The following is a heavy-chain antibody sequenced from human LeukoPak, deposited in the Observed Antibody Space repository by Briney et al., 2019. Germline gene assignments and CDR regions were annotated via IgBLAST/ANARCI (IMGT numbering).Heavy chain of an antibody. V-gene: IGHV4-59*01. CDR1: GGSISSYY. Sequence: SETLSLTCTLSGGSISSYYWSWIRQPPGKGLEWIGYIYYSGSTNYNPSLKSRVTISVDTSKNQFSLKLSSVTAADTAVYYCARDGAGYSSSWYLQHWGQGTLVTVSS. CDR2: IYYSGST. J-gene: IGHJ1*01. D-gene: IGHD6-13*01. CDR3: ARDGAGYSSSWYLQH.